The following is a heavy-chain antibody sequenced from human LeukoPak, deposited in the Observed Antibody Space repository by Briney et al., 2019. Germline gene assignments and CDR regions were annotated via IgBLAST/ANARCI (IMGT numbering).Heavy chain of an antibody. CDR2: IDPNSGGT. CDR1: GYTFTGYY. CDR3: ARNLGFGSYFGY. D-gene: IGHD1-26*01. J-gene: IGHJ4*02. Sequence: ASMKVSCKASGYTFTGYYLHWVRQAPGQGLEWMGWIDPNSGGTRYAQKFQGRVTMTRDTSITTTYMELSSLTSDDTAVYYCARNLGFGSYFGYWGQGTLVTVSS. V-gene: IGHV1-2*02.